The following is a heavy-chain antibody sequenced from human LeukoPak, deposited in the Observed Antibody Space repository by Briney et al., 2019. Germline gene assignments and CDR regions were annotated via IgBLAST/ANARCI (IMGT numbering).Heavy chain of an antibody. V-gene: IGHV4-34*01. CDR2: INHSGST. CDR1: GGSFSGYY. J-gene: IGHJ6*03. D-gene: IGHD3-10*01. Sequence: SETLSLTCAVYGGSFSGYYLSWVRQPPGKGLEWIGEINHSGSTNYNTSLKSRVTISVDTSKNQFSLKLSSVTAADTAVYYCARGPTHYYGSGSYYNRAPYYYMDVWGKGTTVTVSS. CDR3: ARGPTHYYGSGSYYNRAPYYYMDV.